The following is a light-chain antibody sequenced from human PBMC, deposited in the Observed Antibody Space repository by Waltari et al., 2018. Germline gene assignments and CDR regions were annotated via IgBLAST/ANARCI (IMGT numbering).Light chain of an antibody. CDR1: QTVYSN. J-gene: IGKJ3*01. V-gene: IGKV3-15*01. CDR2: GAS. Sequence: EIVLAQSPATVSVFPGERATRSCRASQTVYSNVAWYQQKPGQARRLLIYGASTRATAIPVWFSGSGSRTEFTLTIDSLQYEGFAIYYCQRDNNLTGVLTFDPGTKVDI. CDR3: QRDNNLTGVLT.